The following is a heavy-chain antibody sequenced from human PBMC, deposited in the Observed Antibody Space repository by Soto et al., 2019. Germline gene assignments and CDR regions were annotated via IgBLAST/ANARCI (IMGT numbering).Heavy chain of an antibody. J-gene: IGHJ3*02. V-gene: IGHV4-59*02. CDR1: GGSVSSYY. CDR2: SHYSGST. Sequence: QVQLQESGPGLVKPSETLSLTCTVSGGSVSSYYWSWIRQPPGKGLEWIGYSHYSGSTNYNPSLKRRATPPVATSKHQASPKLSSVTAADTAGDPCAGGGLWQGPLESWGQGTMVTVSS. CDR3: AGGGLWQGPLES. D-gene: IGHD5-18*01.